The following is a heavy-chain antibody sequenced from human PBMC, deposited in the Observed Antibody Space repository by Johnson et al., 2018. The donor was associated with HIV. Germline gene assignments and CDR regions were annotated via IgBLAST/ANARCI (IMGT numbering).Heavy chain of an antibody. V-gene: IGHV3-11*04. CDR1: GFTVSRNY. Sequence: QVQLVESGGGLIQPGGSLRLSCAVFGFTVSRNYMSWIRQAPGKGLEWVSYSSSSGSTIYYADSVQGRFTISRDNAKNSLYLQMNSLRAEDTAVYYCAREARRYHYDSSNDAFDIWGQGTMVTVSS. CDR2: SSSSGSTI. J-gene: IGHJ3*02. CDR3: AREARRYHYDSSNDAFDI. D-gene: IGHD3-22*01.